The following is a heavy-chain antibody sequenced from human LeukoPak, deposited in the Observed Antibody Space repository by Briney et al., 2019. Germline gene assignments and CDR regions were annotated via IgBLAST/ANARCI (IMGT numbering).Heavy chain of an antibody. CDR3: ARGFYSGSYRID. D-gene: IGHD1-26*01. CDR1: GFTFSSYS. CDR2: ISSSSSTI. Sequence: PGGSLRLSCAASGFTFSSYSMNRVRQAPGKGLEWVSYISSSSSTIYYADSVKGRFTISRDNAKNSLYLQMNSLRAEDTAVYYCARGFYSGSYRIDWGQGTLVTVSS. J-gene: IGHJ4*02. V-gene: IGHV3-48*01.